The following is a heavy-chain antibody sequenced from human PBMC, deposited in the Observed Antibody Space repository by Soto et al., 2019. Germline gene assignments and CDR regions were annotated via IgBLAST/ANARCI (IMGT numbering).Heavy chain of an antibody. D-gene: IGHD4-17*01. V-gene: IGHV3-11*06. CDR2: ISSSSSYT. CDR1: GFTFSDYY. J-gene: IGHJ4*02. CDR3: ASWGATVRSLDY. Sequence: QVQLVESGGGLDKHGGSLRLSCAASGFTFSDYYMSWIRQAPGKGLEWVSYISSSSSYTNYADSVKGRFTISRDNAKNSLYLQMNSLRAEDTAVYYCASWGATVRSLDYWGQGTLVTVSS.